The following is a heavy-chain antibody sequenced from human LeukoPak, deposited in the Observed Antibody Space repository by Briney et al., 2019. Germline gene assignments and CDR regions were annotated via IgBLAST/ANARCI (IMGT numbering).Heavy chain of an antibody. Sequence: GGSLRLSCAASGFTFSSNWMHWVRQAPGKGLVWVSRINEDGSTTNYADSVKGRSTIFRDNAKNTLYLQMNSLRAEDTAVYYCAKVPKIYTIFGEFDPWGQGTLVTVSS. D-gene: IGHD3-3*01. J-gene: IGHJ5*02. CDR1: GFTFSSNW. V-gene: IGHV3-74*01. CDR3: AKVPKIYTIFGEFDP. CDR2: INEDGSTT.